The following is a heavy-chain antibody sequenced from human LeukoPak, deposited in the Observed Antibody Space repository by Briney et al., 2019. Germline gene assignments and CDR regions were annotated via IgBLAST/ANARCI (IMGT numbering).Heavy chain of an antibody. J-gene: IGHJ4*02. Sequence: SETLSLTCTVSGGSISSSSYYWGWIRQPPGKGLEWIGSIYYSGSTYYNPSLKSRVTISVDTSKNQFSLKLSSVTAADTAVYYCARQGKLDSSGYYSPSGYWGQGTLVTVSS. CDR2: IYYSGST. CDR1: GGSISSSSYY. V-gene: IGHV4-39*01. D-gene: IGHD3-22*01. CDR3: ARQGKLDSSGYYSPSGY.